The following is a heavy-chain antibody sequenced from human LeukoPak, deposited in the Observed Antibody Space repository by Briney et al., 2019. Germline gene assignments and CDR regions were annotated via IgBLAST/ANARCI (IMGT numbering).Heavy chain of an antibody. CDR3: ARVYMTYRYGALGY. D-gene: IGHD5-18*01. CDR1: GFTFSSYW. Sequence: GGSLRLSCTVSGFTFSSYWMSWVRQAPGKGLEWVANIKQDGSEKYYVDSVKGRFTISRDNAKSSLYLHLNSLRAEDTAVYYCARVYMTYRYGALGYWGQGTLVTVSS. CDR2: IKQDGSEK. V-gene: IGHV3-7*01. J-gene: IGHJ4*02.